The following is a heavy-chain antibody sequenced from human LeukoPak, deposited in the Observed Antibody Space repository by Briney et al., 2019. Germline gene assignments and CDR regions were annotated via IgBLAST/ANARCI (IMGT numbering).Heavy chain of an antibody. CDR3: ARGVAIRNNWFDP. D-gene: IGHD2-21*01. Sequence: SETLSLTCAVSGGSISSGGYSWSWIRQPPGKGLEWIGYIYHSGSTYYNPSLKSRVTISVDRSKNQFSLKLSSVPAADTAVYYCARGVAIRNNWFDPWGQGTLVTAYS. J-gene: IGHJ5*02. V-gene: IGHV4-30-2*01. CDR2: IYHSGST. CDR1: GGSISSGGYS.